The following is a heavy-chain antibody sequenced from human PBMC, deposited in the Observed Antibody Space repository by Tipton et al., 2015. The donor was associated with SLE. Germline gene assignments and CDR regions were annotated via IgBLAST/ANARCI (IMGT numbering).Heavy chain of an antibody. D-gene: IGHD3-22*01. J-gene: IGHJ3*02. CDR2: IYSGGST. CDR1: GFTVSSNY. CDR3: ARDRLADSSGYYSEAFDI. Sequence: SLRLSCAASGFTVSSNYMSWVRQAPGKGLEWVSVIYSGGSTYYADSVKGRLTISRDNSKNTLYLQMNSLRAEDTAVYYCARDRLADSSGYYSEAFDIWGQGTMVTVSS. V-gene: IGHV3-53*01.